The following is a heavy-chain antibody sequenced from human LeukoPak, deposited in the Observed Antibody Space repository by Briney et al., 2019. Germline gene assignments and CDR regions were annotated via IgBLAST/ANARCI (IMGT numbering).Heavy chain of an antibody. J-gene: IGHJ4*02. D-gene: IGHD3-3*01. CDR1: GFTSSNYA. CDR3: ARGAPRNYDFWSGPFDY. V-gene: IGHV3-30-3*01. CDR2: ISYDGSDK. Sequence: GGSLRLSCAASGFTSSNYAMHWVRQAPGKGLEWVALISYDGSDKCYADSVKGRFTISRDNSKNTLYLQMNSLRGEDTAVYYCARGAPRNYDFWSGPFDYWGQGSLVTVSS.